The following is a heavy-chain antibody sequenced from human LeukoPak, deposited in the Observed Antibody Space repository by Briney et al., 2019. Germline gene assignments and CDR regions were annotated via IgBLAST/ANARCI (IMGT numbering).Heavy chain of an antibody. Sequence: GGSLRLSCAASGFTFSNHAMTWVRQAPGKGLEWVSGISAGGGTPYFADSVQGRFTISRDNSKNTLYLQMNNLRADDTAVYYCAKLMLRYTYGSADYWGQGTLVTVSS. CDR2: ISAGGGTP. CDR1: GFTFSNHA. J-gene: IGHJ4*02. D-gene: IGHD5-18*01. CDR3: AKLMLRYTYGSADY. V-gene: IGHV3-23*01.